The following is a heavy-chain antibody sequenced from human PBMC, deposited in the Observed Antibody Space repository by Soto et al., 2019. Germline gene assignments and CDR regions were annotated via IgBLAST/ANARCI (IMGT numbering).Heavy chain of an antibody. CDR1: GFTFDDYA. J-gene: IGHJ5*02. CDR2: ISWNSGSI. D-gene: IGHD3-3*01. V-gene: IGHV3-9*01. Sequence: GGSLRLSCAASGFTFDDYAMHWVRQAPGKGLEWVSGISWNSGSIGYADSVKGRFTISRDNAKNSLYLQMNSLRAEDTALYYCAKSERFLEWGIDPWGQGTLVTVSS. CDR3: AKSERFLEWGIDP.